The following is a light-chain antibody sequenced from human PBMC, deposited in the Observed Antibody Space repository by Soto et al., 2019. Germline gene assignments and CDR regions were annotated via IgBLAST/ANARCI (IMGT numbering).Light chain of an antibody. CDR2: TAS. J-gene: IGKJ1*01. Sequence: DVQLTQSPSFLSASVGDRVTITCRASQGITNYLAWYQQKPGKAPKHLIYTASTLQSGVPSRFSGSGAGAEFTLTITGLQPEDFATYFCQQFHTYPWPFGQGTKV. V-gene: IGKV1-9*01. CDR1: QGITNY. CDR3: QQFHTYPWP.